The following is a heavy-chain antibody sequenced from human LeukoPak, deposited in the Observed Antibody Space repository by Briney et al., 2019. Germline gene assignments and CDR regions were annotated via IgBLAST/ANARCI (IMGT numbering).Heavy chain of an antibody. J-gene: IGHJ4*02. V-gene: IGHV3-23*01. Sequence: GGSLRLSRAASGFTFSSYAMSWVRQAPGKGLERVSAISGSGGSTYYADSVKGRFTISRDNPKNTLYLQMNSLRAEDTAVYYCAKLSPDSGYGWGQGTLVTVSS. CDR1: GFTFSSYA. CDR3: AKLSPDSGYG. D-gene: IGHD5-12*01. CDR2: ISGSGGST.